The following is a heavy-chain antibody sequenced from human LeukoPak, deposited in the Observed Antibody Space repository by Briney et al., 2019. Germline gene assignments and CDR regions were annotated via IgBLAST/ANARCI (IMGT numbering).Heavy chain of an antibody. CDR1: GGTFSSYA. CDR2: IIPIFGTA. CDR3: ARAAPYGENFDY. D-gene: IGHD4-17*01. Sequence: ASVKVSCKASGGTFSSYAISWVRQAPGQGLEWMGGIIPIFGTANYAQKFQGRVTITADESTSTAYMELRSLRSEDTAVYYCARAAPYGENFDYWGQGTLVTVSS. J-gene: IGHJ4*02. V-gene: IGHV1-69*13.